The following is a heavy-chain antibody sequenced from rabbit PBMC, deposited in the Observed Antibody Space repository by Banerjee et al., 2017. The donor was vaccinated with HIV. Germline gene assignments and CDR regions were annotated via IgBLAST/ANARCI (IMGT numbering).Heavy chain of an antibody. CDR2: INTSSGNT. Sequence: QEQLEETGGGLVQPGGSLTLSCKVSGFSLSNYWMWWVRQAPGKGLEWIACINTSSGNTVYATWAKGRFTISKTSSTTVTLQMTSLTAADTATYFCLRRWHSTDLWGPGTLVTVS. V-gene: IGHV1S45*01. CDR1: GFSLSNYW. J-gene: IGHJ4*01. CDR3: LRRWHSTDL. D-gene: IGHD7-1*01.